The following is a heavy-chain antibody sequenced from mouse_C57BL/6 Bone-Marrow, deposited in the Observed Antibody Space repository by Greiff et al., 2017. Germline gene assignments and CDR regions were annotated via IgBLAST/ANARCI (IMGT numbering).Heavy chain of an antibody. D-gene: IGHD1-1*01. CDR2: IDPENGDT. CDR3: MEDYYGSNYGFDY. Sequence: EVQLVESGAELVRPGASVKLSCTASGFNITDDYMHWVKQRPEQGLEWIGWIDPENGDTEYASKFPGKATITADTSSNTAYLQLSSLTSEDTAVYYCMEDYYGSNYGFDYWGQGTTLTVSS. V-gene: IGHV14-4*01. CDR1: GFNITDDY. J-gene: IGHJ2*01.